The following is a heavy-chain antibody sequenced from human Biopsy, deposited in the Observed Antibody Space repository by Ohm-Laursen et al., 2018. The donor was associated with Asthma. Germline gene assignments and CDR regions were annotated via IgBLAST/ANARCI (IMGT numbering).Heavy chain of an antibody. Sequence: GASVKVSCKSLGGTFNTYVIGWVRQAPGHGLERMGGINSVFGTTTYPQKFQDRVTITADDSTSTVYMELSSLRSEDTAVYYCARKAGSCISRTCYSLDFWGQGTLVTVSS. CDR1: GGTFNTYV. J-gene: IGHJ4*02. CDR2: INSVFGTT. D-gene: IGHD2-2*01. V-gene: IGHV1-69*13. CDR3: ARKAGSCISRTCYSLDF.